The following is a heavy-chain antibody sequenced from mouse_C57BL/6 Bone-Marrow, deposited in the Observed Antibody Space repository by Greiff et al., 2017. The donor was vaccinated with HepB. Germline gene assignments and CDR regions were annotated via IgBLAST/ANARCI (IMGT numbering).Heavy chain of an antibody. CDR2: IYPRSGNT. D-gene: IGHD2-5*01. CDR3: ARSLNYNSNFDY. J-gene: IGHJ2*01. V-gene: IGHV1-81*01. Sequence: QVQLKESGAELARPGASVKLSCKASGYTFTSYGISWVKQRTGQGLEWIGEIYPRSGNTYYNEKFKGKATLTADKSSSTAYMELRSLTSEDSAVYFCARSLNYNSNFDYWGQGTTLTVSS. CDR1: GYTFTSYG.